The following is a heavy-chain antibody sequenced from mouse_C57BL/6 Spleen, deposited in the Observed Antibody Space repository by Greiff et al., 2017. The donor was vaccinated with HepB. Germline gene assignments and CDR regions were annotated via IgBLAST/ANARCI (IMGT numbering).Heavy chain of an antibody. Sequence: DVHLVESGGGLVKPGGSLKLSCAASGFTFSSYAMSWVRQTPEKRLEWVATISDGGSYTYYPDNVKGRFTISRDNAKNNLYLQMSHLKSEDTAMYYCARDGAVMDYWGQGTSVTVSS. CDR2: ISDGGSYT. J-gene: IGHJ4*01. CDR1: GFTFSSYA. CDR3: ARDGAVMDY. V-gene: IGHV5-4*01.